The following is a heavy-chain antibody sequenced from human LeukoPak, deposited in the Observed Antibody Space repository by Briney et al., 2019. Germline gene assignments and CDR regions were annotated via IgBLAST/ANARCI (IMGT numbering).Heavy chain of an antibody. CDR2: IYTRGST. Sequence: SETLSLTCTVSGGSINSYYWSWIRQPAGKGLEWIGRIYTRGSTNYNPSLKSRVTMSVDTSKNQFSLKLSSVTAADTAVYYCARGRYCSADICSGGDASDIWGQGTMVSVTS. J-gene: IGHJ3*02. CDR3: ARGRYCSADICSGGDASDI. V-gene: IGHV4-4*07. D-gene: IGHD2-15*01. CDR1: GGSINSYY.